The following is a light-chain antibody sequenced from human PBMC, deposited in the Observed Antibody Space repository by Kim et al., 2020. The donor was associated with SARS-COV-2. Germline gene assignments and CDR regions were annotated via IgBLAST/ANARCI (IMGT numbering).Light chain of an antibody. CDR2: GAS. CDR1: QSVSSSY. V-gene: IGKV3-20*01. CDR3: TQYGSSPST. J-gene: IGKJ2*02. Sequence: EIVLTQSPGTLSLSPGERATLSCSASQSVSSSYLAWYQQKPGQAPRLLIYGASSRATGIPDRFSGSGSGTDFTLTISRLEPKDFAVYYCTQYGSSPSTFGQGTKLEI.